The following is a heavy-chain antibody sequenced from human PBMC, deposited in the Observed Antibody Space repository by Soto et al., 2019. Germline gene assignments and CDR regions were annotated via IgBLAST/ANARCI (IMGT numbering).Heavy chain of an antibody. D-gene: IGHD3-22*01. V-gene: IGHV1-3*01. Sequence: ASVKVSCKASGYTFTSYAMHWVRQAPGQRLEWMGWINAGNGNTKYSQKFQGRVTITRDTSASTAYMELSSLRSEDTAVYYCARSTPLYYDSSGSPLDYWGQGTLVTVSS. CDR2: INAGNGNT. CDR1: GYTFTSYA. J-gene: IGHJ4*02. CDR3: ARSTPLYYDSSGSPLDY.